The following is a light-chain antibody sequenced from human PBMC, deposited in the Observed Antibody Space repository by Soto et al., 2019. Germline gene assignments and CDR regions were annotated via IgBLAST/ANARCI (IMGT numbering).Light chain of an antibody. CDR3: QQYGTSPT. Sequence: EIVLTQSPGTLSLFPGERATLSCRASQSLITRYLAWYQQKPGQAPRLLIYGASSRATGIPDRFSGSGSGTDFTLTISRLETEDLAVYSCQQYGTSPTFGQGTRLEIK. CDR2: GAS. J-gene: IGKJ5*01. CDR1: QSLITRY. V-gene: IGKV3-20*01.